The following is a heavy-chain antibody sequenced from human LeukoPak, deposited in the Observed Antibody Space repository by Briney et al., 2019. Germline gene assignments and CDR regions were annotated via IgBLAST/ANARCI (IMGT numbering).Heavy chain of an antibody. Sequence: PGGSLRLSCAASGFNFSNYGMHWVRQAPGKGLEWVTVIWYDGSNKYYAESVKDRFTISRDNSKNTVYLQMNSLRAEDTAIYYCARDGKGPADYWGQGTLVTISS. CDR3: ARDGKGPADY. CDR2: IWYDGSNK. J-gene: IGHJ4*02. CDR1: GFNFSNYG. V-gene: IGHV3-33*01.